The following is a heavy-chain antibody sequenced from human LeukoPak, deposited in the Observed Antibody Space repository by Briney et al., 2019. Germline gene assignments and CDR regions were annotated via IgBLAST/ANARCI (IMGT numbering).Heavy chain of an antibody. J-gene: IGHJ4*02. Sequence: GGSLRLSCTASGFTFRSFAMSWVRQAPGKGLEWVSTIDDGGSNTYYADSVKGRFTISRDNSKNTLYLQMNSPRAEDTAIYYCAKAGIVGATFRMDYWGQGTLVTVSS. CDR3: AKAGIVGATFRMDY. CDR1: GFTFRSFA. D-gene: IGHD1-26*01. V-gene: IGHV3-23*01. CDR2: IDDGGSNT.